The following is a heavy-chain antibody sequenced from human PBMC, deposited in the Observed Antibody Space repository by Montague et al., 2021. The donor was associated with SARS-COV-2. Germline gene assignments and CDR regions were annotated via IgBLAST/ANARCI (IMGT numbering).Heavy chain of an antibody. J-gene: IGHJ3*02. CDR2: IYSCGST. CDR3: ARDPNQYDIFTGSYRGYYAFDI. Sequence: SLRLSCAASGFTVSSNYMSWVRQAPGKGLEWVSVIYSCGSTNYAASVQRRFTISTDTSKNTLYLQMNSLRAEDTAVYYCARDPNQYDIFTGSYRGYYAFDIWGQGTMVTVSS. V-gene: IGHV3-66*01. CDR1: GFTVSSNY. D-gene: IGHD3-9*01.